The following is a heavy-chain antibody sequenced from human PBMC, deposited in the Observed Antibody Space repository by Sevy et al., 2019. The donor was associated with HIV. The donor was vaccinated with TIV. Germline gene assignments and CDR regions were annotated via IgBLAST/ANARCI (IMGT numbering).Heavy chain of an antibody. Sequence: SETLSLTCTVSGGSISSYYWSWIRQPPGKGLEWIGYIYYSGSTNYNPSLKSRVTISVDTSKNQFSLKLGSVTAADTAVYYCARGGDYYDSSGGPNDAFDIWGQGTMVTVSS. D-gene: IGHD3-22*01. CDR1: GGSISSYY. V-gene: IGHV4-59*01. J-gene: IGHJ3*02. CDR3: ARGGDYYDSSGGPNDAFDI. CDR2: IYYSGST.